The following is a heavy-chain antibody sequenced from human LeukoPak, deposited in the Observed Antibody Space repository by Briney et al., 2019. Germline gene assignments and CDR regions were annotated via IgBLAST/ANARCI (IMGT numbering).Heavy chain of an antibody. D-gene: IGHD2-8*02. Sequence: GGSLRLSCAASGFTFSDYYMSWIRQAPAKGLEWVSSISSSSSYIYYADSVTGRFTISRDNAKNSLYLQMNSLRAEDTAVYYCARVSTGGLDYWGQGTLVTVSS. CDR2: ISSSSSYI. CDR3: ARVSTGGLDY. V-gene: IGHV3-11*06. J-gene: IGHJ4*02. CDR1: GFTFSDYY.